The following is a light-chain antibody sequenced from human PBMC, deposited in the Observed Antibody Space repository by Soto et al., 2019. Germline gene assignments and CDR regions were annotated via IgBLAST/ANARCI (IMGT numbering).Light chain of an antibody. J-gene: IGLJ2*01. V-gene: IGLV2-8*01. CDR2: EVS. CDR1: SSDVGGYNY. Sequence: QSALTQPPSASGSPGQSVTISCTGTSSDVGGYNYVSWYQQHPGKAPKLMIYEVSKRPSGVPDRFSGSKSGNTASLTVSGLQAEDVADYYCSSYAGSNMVVFGGGTKLTVL. CDR3: SSYAGSNMVV.